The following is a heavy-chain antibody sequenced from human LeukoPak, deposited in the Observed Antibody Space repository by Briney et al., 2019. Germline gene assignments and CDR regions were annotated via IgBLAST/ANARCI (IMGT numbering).Heavy chain of an antibody. V-gene: IGHV1-18*01. Sequence: GASVKVSCKASNYTFTSHGISWVRQAPGQGLEWMGWISTFNGNRNYVQKFQGRVTMTTDTSTSTAYMELRSLTSDDTAVYYCARTVTALDWYFDLWGRGTPVTVSS. CDR3: ARTVTALDWYFDL. CDR1: NYTFTSHG. J-gene: IGHJ2*01. D-gene: IGHD2-21*02. CDR2: ISTFNGNR.